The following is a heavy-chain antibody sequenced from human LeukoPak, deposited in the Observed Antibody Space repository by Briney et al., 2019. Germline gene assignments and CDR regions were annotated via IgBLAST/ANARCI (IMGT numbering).Heavy chain of an antibody. J-gene: IGHJ4*02. D-gene: IGHD6-19*01. CDR3: ARGSHIAVAVQPPKF. Sequence: GASVKVSCKASGYTFTSYAMNWVRQAPGQGLEWMGWINTNTGNPTYAQGFTGRFVFSLDTSVSTAYVQISSLKAEDTAVYYCARGSHIAVAVQPPKFWGRGTLVTVSS. V-gene: IGHV7-4-1*02. CDR2: INTNTGNP. CDR1: GYTFTSYA.